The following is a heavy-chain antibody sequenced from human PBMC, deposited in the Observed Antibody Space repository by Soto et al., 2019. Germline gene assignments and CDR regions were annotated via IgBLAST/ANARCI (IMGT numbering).Heavy chain of an antibody. CDR1: GGPLSSFY. CDR3: AVTRGGAHPHDI. J-gene: IGHJ3*02. Sequence: SETLSLTCNSSGGPLSSFYYSWIRQAPGKGLEWIGYIYYTGSTNYNPSLKSRVAMSVDTSKNQFSLKLTSVTAADTAVYFCAVTRGGAHPHDIWGQGTMVTVSS. CDR2: IYYTGST. D-gene: IGHD2-21*02. V-gene: IGHV4-59*01.